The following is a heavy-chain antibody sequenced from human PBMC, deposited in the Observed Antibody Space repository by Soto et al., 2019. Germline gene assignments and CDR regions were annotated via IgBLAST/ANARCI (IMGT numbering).Heavy chain of an antibody. CDR3: ARDQGRFGNWNYAGNFQTPGGMDV. CDR2: INPNSGGT. J-gene: IGHJ6*02. CDR1: GYTFTGYY. Sequence: ASVKVSCKASGYTFTGYYMHWVRQAPGQGLEWLGWINPNSGGTNYAQNFQGWVTMTRDTSISTAYLDLSRLRSDDTAVYYCARDQGRFGNWNYAGNFQTPGGMDVWGQGTTVTVSS. D-gene: IGHD1-7*01. V-gene: IGHV1-2*04.